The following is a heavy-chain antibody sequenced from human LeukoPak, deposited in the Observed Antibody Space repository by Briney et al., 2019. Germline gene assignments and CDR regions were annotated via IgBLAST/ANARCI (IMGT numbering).Heavy chain of an antibody. D-gene: IGHD1-26*01. CDR2: ISAYNGNT. CDR3: ARGGAQGSYYYSYGMDI. CDR1: GYTFTSFG. V-gene: IGHV1-18*01. J-gene: IGHJ6*02. Sequence: ASVKVSCKASGYTFTSFGICWVRQAPGQGLEWMGWISAYNGNTNYAQKLQGRVTMTTDTSTSTAYMELRSLKSDDTAVYFCARGGAQGSYYYSYGMDIWGQGTTVTVSS.